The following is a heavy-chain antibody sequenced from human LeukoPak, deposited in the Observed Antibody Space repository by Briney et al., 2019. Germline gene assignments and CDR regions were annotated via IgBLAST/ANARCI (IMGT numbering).Heavy chain of an antibody. J-gene: IGHJ4*02. CDR3: ARKDGDY. D-gene: IGHD6-6*01. V-gene: IGHV4-4*07. CDR2: IYSSGST. Sequence: SETLSLTCTVSGASITSFHWTWIRQPAGKGLEWIGLIYSSGSTIYNPSLQSRVAMSVDMTKNQLPLKLSSVTAADTAMYYCARKDGDYWGQGTLVTVSS. CDR1: GASITSFH.